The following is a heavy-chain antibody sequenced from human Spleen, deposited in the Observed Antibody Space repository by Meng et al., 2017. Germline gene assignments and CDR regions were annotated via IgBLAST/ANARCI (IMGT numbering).Heavy chain of an antibody. J-gene: IGHJ4*02. D-gene: IGHD3-22*01. CDR2: INAASSNR. CDR3: ARGDIYDTSGYYHGAENYFDY. Sequence: ASVKVSCKASGYTFTTFGMHWVRQAPGQTLEWMGWINAASSNRKYSQRFQGRVTITRDTSANTAHMELTSLRSEDTAVYYCARGDIYDTSGYYHGAENYFDYWGQGTLVT. V-gene: IGHV1-3*01. CDR1: GYTFTTFG.